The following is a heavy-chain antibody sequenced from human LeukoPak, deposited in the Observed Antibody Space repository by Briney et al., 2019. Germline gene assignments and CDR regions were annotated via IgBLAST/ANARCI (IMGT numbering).Heavy chain of an antibody. CDR2: VTGSGGSS. D-gene: IGHD6-13*01. J-gene: IGHJ4*02. CDR1: GFTFRTYA. Sequence: GGSLRLSCAASGFTFRTYAMSWVRQAPGKGLEWVSTVTGSGGSSYYEDSVKGRFTISRDNSKNTLFLQMNSLRAEDTAVYYCAKEGIAAPLYYFDYWGQGNLVTVSS. V-gene: IGHV3-23*01. CDR3: AKEGIAAPLYYFDY.